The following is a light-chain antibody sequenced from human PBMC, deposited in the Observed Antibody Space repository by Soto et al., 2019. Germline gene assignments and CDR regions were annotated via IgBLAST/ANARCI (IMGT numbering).Light chain of an antibody. CDR2: EVT. CDR3: NSFTPPTTPFL. J-gene: IGLJ1*01. V-gene: IGLV2-14*01. CDR1: ISDFVVYNY. Sequence: QSVLTQPASVSGSPGQSITISCTGTISDFVVYNYVSWYQQHPGKAPKLILFEVTNRPSGVSTRFSGSKSGNTASLTISGLQAEDEAYYYCNSFTPPTTPFLFGTGPKVTVL.